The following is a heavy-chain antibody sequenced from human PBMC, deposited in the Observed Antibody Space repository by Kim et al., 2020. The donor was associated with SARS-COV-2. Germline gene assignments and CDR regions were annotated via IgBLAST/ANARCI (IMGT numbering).Heavy chain of an antibody. D-gene: IGHD1-26*01. CDR2: FDPEDGET. J-gene: IGHJ4*02. CDR1: GYTLTELS. V-gene: IGHV1-24*01. Sequence: ASVKVSCKVSGYTLTELSMHWVRQAPGKGLEWMGGFDPEDGETIYAQKFQGRVTMTEDTSTDTAYMELSSLRSEDTAVYYCATDLLGSGSYWGVYFDYWGQGTLVTVSS. CDR3: ATDLLGSGSYWGVYFDY.